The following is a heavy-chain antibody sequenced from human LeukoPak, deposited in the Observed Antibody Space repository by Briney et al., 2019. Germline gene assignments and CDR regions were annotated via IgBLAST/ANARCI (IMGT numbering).Heavy chain of an antibody. CDR1: GFTFTSYA. Sequence: QPGGSLRLSCAASGFTFTSYAMSRVRQAPGKGLEWVSAISGSGGSTYYADSVKGRFTISRDNSKNTLYLQMNSLRAEDTAVYYCAKPRPSYSSSWYDHWGQGTLVTVSS. V-gene: IGHV3-23*01. J-gene: IGHJ5*02. CDR2: ISGSGGST. CDR3: AKPRPSYSSSWYDH. D-gene: IGHD6-13*01.